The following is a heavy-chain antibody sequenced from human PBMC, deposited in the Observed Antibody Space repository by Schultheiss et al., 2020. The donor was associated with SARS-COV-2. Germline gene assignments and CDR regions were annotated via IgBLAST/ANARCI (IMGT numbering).Heavy chain of an antibody. D-gene: IGHD1-26*01. CDR2: ISAYNGNT. V-gene: IGHV1-18*01. Sequence: GESLKISCKASGYTFTSYGISWVRQAPGQGLEWMGWISAYNGNTNYAQKLQGRVTMTTDTSTSTAYMELRSLRSDDTAVYYCARDGELLGRPDAFDIWGQGTMVTVSS. J-gene: IGHJ3*02. CDR1: GYTFTSYG. CDR3: ARDGELLGRPDAFDI.